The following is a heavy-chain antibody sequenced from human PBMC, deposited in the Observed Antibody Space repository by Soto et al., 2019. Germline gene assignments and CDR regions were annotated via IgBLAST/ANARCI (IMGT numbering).Heavy chain of an antibody. D-gene: IGHD3-16*01. CDR2: IYTSGST. CDR3: ARDSHRGRRAHHYYYGMDV. CDR1: GGSISSYY. J-gene: IGHJ6*02. V-gene: IGHV4-4*07. Sequence: PPETLSLTCTVSGGSISSYYWSWIRQPAGKGLEWIGRIYTSGSTNYNPSLKSRVTMSVDTSKNQFSLKLSSVTAADTAVYYCARDSHRGRRAHHYYYGMDVWGQWTTVTVS.